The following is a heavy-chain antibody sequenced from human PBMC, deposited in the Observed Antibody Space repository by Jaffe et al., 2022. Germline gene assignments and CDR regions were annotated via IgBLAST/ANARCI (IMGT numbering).Heavy chain of an antibody. V-gene: IGHV3-43*01. CDR1: GFTFDDYT. CDR2: ISWDGGST. J-gene: IGHJ4*02. CDR3: AKDNDYGDYVYYFDY. D-gene: IGHD4-17*01. Sequence: EVQLVESGGVVVQPGGSLRLSCAASGFTFDDYTMHWVRQAPGKGLEWVSLISWDGGSTYYADSVKGRFTISRDNSKNSLYLQMNSLRTEDTALYYCAKDNDYGDYVYYFDYWGQGTLVTVSS.